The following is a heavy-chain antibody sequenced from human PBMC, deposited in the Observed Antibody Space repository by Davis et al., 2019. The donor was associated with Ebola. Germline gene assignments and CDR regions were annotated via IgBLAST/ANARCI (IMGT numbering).Heavy chain of an antibody. V-gene: IGHV3-7*01. CDR1: GFTFSSYW. CDR3: AKYGDYWYFDL. J-gene: IGHJ2*01. CDR2: IKQDGSEK. Sequence: GGSLRLSCAASGFTFSSYWMSWVRQAPGKGLEWVANIKQDGSEKYYVDSVKGRFTISRDNAKNSLYLQMNSLRDEDTAVYYCAKYGDYWYFDLWGRGTLVTVSS. D-gene: IGHD4-17*01.